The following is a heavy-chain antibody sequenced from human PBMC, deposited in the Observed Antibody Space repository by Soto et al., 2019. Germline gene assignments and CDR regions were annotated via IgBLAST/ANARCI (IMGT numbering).Heavy chain of an antibody. CDR2: INGDGSIT. CDR3: ARGTGYY. CDR1: GFSFSSYG. V-gene: IGHV3-74*01. D-gene: IGHD1-1*01. Sequence: EVQVVESGGGLVQPGGSLRLSCAASGFSFSSYGMHWVRQAPGKGLVWVSRINGDGSITNYADSVKGRFTISRDNAKNTVDLQMNSLTAEDTAVYYCARGTGYYWGQGILVTVSS. J-gene: IGHJ4*02.